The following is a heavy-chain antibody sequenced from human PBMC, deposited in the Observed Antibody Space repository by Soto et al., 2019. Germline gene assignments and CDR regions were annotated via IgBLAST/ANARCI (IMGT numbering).Heavy chain of an antibody. CDR1: GGSISSYY. Sequence: SETLSLTCTVSGGSISSYYWSWIRQPPGKGLEWIGYIYYSGSTNYNPSLKSRVTISVDTSKNKFSLKLSSVTAADTAVYYCARHFTGSGSYYNYWGQGTLVTVSS. J-gene: IGHJ4*02. CDR3: ARHFTGSGSYYNY. D-gene: IGHD3-10*01. V-gene: IGHV4-59*08. CDR2: IYYSGST.